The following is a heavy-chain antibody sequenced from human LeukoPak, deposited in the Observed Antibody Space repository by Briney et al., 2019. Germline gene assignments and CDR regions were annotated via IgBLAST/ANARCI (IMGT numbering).Heavy chain of an antibody. CDR1: GFTVSSNY. CDR2: IYSGGST. D-gene: IGHD1-26*01. Sequence: GGSLRLSCAASGFTVSSNYMSWVRQAPGKGLEWVSVIYSGGSTYYADSVKGRFTISRDNSRNTLYLQMNSLRAEDTAVYYCARGVTSGRLDYWGQGTLVTVSS. CDR3: ARGVTSGRLDY. J-gene: IGHJ4*02. V-gene: IGHV3-53*01.